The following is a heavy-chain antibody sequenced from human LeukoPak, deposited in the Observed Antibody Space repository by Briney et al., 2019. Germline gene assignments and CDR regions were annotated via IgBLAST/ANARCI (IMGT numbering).Heavy chain of an antibody. J-gene: IGHJ3*01. D-gene: IGHD3-16*01. V-gene: IGHV4-59*08. CDR2: IYNSGST. Sequence: SETLSLTCTISGVSISSHYWSWIRQPPGKGLEWIGYIYNSGSTNYNPSLKSRVTISLDTSKNQFSLHLTSVTAADTAVYFCARDDYGVFDAFDVWGQGTVVTVSS. CDR3: ARDDYGVFDAFDV. CDR1: GVSISSHY.